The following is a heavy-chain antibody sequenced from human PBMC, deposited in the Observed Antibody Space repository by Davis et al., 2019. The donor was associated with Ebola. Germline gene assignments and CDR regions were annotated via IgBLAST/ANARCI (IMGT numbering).Heavy chain of an antibody. CDR1: GFTFSNYW. CDR2: IKQDGSDK. V-gene: IGHV3-7*01. D-gene: IGHD6-19*01. Sequence: PWGSLRLSCAASGFTFSNYWMSWVRQVPGKGLEWVGKIKQDGSDKYYLDSVKGRFTISRDNGKNSLYLQMNSLRAEDTAVYYCAKDSGWAMSPWGQGTLVTVSS. CDR3: AKDSGWAMSP. J-gene: IGHJ5*02.